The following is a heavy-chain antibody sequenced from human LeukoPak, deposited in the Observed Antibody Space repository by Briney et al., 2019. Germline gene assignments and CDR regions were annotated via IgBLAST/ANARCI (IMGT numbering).Heavy chain of an antibody. CDR2: IYTSGST. J-gene: IGHJ4*02. V-gene: IGHV4-4*07. Sequence: SETLSPTCTVSGGSISSYYWSWIRQPAGKGLEWIGRIYTSGSTNYNPSLKSRVTMSVDTSKNQFSLKLSSVTAADTAVYYCARGSVYSGYVDYWGQGTLVTVSS. D-gene: IGHD5-12*01. CDR3: ARGSVYSGYVDY. CDR1: GGSISSYY.